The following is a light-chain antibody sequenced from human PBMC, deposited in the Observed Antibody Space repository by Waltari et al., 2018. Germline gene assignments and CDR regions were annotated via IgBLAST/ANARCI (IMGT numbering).Light chain of an antibody. Sequence: EIVLTQSPAPLSLSAGERGTPSCRASTSVNRFLAWYQQKPGQAPRLLIYGASTRATGTPDRFSGSGSGTDFSFTISSLETEDFAVYYCQNYDPLPATFGQGTKVEIK. CDR3: QNYDPLPAT. J-gene: IGKJ1*01. CDR2: GAS. V-gene: IGKV3D-15*01. CDR1: TSVNRF.